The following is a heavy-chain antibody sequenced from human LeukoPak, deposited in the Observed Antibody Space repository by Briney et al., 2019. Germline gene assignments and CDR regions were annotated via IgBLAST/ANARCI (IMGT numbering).Heavy chain of an antibody. V-gene: IGHV1-46*01. J-gene: IGHJ6*01. D-gene: IGHD6-19*01. CDR2: INPSGGST. CDR1: GYTFTSYY. CDR3: ASPSLTRHSSGVKGYYGMND. Sequence: ASVKVSCKASGYTFTSYYMQLVRQAPGQGLEWMGIINPSGGSTSYAQKFQGRVTMTRDTSTSTVYMELSSLRSEDTAVYYCASPSLTRHSSGVKGYYGMNDWGQGTTVTVSS.